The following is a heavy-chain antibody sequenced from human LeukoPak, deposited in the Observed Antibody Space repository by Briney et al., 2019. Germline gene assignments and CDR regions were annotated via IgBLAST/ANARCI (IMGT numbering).Heavy chain of an antibody. Sequence: PGGSLRLSCAASGFTFSSYWMHWVRQAPGKGLEWVSYISSSSSTIYYADSVKGRFTISRDNAKNSLYLQMNSLRAEDTAVYYCARGPTGPSAVRLFDYWGQGTLVTVSS. CDR1: GFTFSSYW. CDR2: ISSSSSTI. V-gene: IGHV3-48*01. CDR3: ARGPTGPSAVRLFDY. J-gene: IGHJ4*02. D-gene: IGHD3-16*01.